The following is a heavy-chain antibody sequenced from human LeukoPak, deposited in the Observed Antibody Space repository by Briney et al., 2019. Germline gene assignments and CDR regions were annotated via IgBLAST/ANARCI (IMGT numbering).Heavy chain of an antibody. V-gene: IGHV1-2*02. CDR2: INPNSGGT. CDR1: GYTFTGYY. J-gene: IGHJ6*02. D-gene: IGHD3-16*01. Sequence: GASVKVSCKASGYTFTGYYMHWVRQAPGQGLEWMGWINPNSGGTNYAQKFQGRVTMTRDTSISTAYMELSRLRSDDTAVYYCARVGTSTPDYDPHYYYYYGMDVWGQGTTVTVSS. CDR3: ARVGTSTPDYDPHYYYYYGMDV.